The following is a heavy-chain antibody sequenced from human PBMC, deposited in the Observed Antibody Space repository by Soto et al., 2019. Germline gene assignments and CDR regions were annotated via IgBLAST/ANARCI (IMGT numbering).Heavy chain of an antibody. D-gene: IGHD3-9*01. J-gene: IGHJ4*02. CDR3: ARHPGYYDILTGYTTYYFDS. V-gene: IGHV4-61*01. CDR2: LYYSGST. CDR1: GGSVSSGSYY. Sequence: SETLSLTCTVSGGSVSSGSYYWSWIRQPPGKGLEWIGYLYYSGSTNYNPSLKSRVTISVDASKNQFSLKLNSVTAADTAVYYCARHPGYYDILTGYTTYYFDSWGQGILVTVSS.